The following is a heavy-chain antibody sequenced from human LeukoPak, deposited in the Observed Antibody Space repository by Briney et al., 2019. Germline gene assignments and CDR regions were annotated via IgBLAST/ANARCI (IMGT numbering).Heavy chain of an antibody. CDR3: ARGGYSYGYGDDY. CDR1: GFTFSSYG. V-gene: IGHV3-30*03. CDR2: ISYDGSNK. D-gene: IGHD5-18*01. Sequence: PGGSLRLSCAASGFTFSSYGMHWVRQAPGKGLEWVAVISYDGSNKYYADSVKGRFTISRDNSKNTLYLQMNSLRAEDTAVYYCARGGYSYGYGDDYWGQGTLVTVSS. J-gene: IGHJ4*02.